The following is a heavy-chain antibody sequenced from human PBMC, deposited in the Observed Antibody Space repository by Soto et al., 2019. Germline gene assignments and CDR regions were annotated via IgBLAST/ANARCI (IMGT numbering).Heavy chain of an antibody. D-gene: IGHD2-15*01. CDR3: ASGGDCSGGSCWYYLDY. CDR1: GGTFSSYT. CDR2: IIPILGIA. V-gene: IGHV1-69*02. Sequence: QVQLVQSGAEVKKPGSSVKVSCKASGGTFSSYTISWVRQAPGQGLEWMGRIIPILGIANYAQKFQGRVTITADKSTSTAYMELSSLSAEDTAVYYCASGGDCSGGSCWYYLDYWGQGTLVTVSS. J-gene: IGHJ4*02.